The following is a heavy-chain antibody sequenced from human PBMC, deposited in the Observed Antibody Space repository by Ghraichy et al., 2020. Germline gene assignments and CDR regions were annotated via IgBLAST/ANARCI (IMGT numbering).Heavy chain of an antibody. J-gene: IGHJ4*02. CDR1: EFIFSNYA. Sequence: LSLTCAASEFIFSNYAMTWVRQAPGKGLEWVSSISGSGDGTYYADSVKGRFTIYRDNSKNTLYLQMNSLRADDTAVYYCAKASGHSTGWWVDYFDYWGQGALVTVSS. V-gene: IGHV3-23*01. CDR3: AKASGHSTGWWVDYFDY. CDR2: ISGSGDGT. D-gene: IGHD6-19*01.